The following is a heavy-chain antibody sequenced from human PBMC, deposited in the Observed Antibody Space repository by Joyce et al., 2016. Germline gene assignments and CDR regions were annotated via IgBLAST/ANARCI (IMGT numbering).Heavy chain of an antibody. CDR3: TKDILGRHTEYYYYGLDV. J-gene: IGHJ6*02. CDR2: ISASGGTT. Sequence: EVQLLESGGGFVQPGGSLRLSCAASGFIFSHYAITWFRRAPGKGLEWVSGISASGGTTYYADSVKGRFIISRDNTKNTLYLQMNSLRVEDTALYYCTKDILGRHTEYYYYGLDVWGQGTTVTVSS. CDR1: GFIFSHYA. D-gene: IGHD3-3*02. V-gene: IGHV3-23*01.